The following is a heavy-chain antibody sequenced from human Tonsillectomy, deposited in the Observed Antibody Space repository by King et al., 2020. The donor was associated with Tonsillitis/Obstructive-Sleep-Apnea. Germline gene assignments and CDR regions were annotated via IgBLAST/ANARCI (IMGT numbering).Heavy chain of an antibody. D-gene: IGHD5-18*01. V-gene: IGHV3-7*03. CDR2: IKQDGSEK. CDR3: ARTLGTTAMAFYFDY. CDR1: GFTFSSYW. J-gene: IGHJ4*02. Sequence: VQLVESGGGLVQPGGSLRLSCAASGFTFSSYWMSWVRQAPGKGLEWVANIKQDGSEKYYVDSVKGRFTISRDNAKNSLYLQRNSLRAEDTAVYYCARTLGTTAMAFYFDYWGQGTLVTVSS.